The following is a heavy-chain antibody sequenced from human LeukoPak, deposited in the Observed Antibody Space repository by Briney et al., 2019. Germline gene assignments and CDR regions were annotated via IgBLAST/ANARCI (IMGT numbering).Heavy chain of an antibody. V-gene: IGHV3-11*04. Sequence: PGGSLRLSRAASGFTFSDYYMSWIRQAPGKGLEWVSYISSSGSTIYYADSVKGRFTISRDNAKNSLYLQMNSLRAEDTAVYYCARDDLDSSGYLNDYWGQGTLVTVSS. CDR1: GFTFSDYY. CDR2: ISSSGSTI. J-gene: IGHJ4*02. D-gene: IGHD3-22*01. CDR3: ARDDLDSSGYLNDY.